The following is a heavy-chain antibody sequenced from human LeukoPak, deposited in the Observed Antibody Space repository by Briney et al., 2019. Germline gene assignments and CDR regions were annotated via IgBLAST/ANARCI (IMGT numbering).Heavy chain of an antibody. CDR2: ISSSGSTI. D-gene: IGHD3-10*01. J-gene: IGHJ4*02. CDR3: ARGPPSMVRGVITYFDY. CDR1: GFTFSSYE. V-gene: IGHV3-48*03. Sequence: GESLRLSCAASGFTFSSYEMNWVRQAPGKGLEWVSYISSSGSTIYYADSVKGRFTISRENAKNSLYLQMNSLRAGDTAVYYCARGPPSMVRGVITYFDYWGQGTLVTVSS.